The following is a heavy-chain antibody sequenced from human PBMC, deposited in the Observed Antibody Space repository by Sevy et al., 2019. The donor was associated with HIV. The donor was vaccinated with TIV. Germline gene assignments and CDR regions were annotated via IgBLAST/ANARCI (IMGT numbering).Heavy chain of an antibody. J-gene: IGHJ6*02. V-gene: IGHV3-64*02. Sequence: GGSLRLSCAASGFTFSNYAIHWVRQAPGMRLQYASGISSDGGRTYYEDSVKGRFTISRDNSKNTLYLQMGSLRLEDMAVYYCVRGIPAPGKAYYYYGMDVWGQGTTVTVSS. D-gene: IGHD6-13*01. CDR2: ISSDGGRT. CDR3: VRGIPAPGKAYYYYGMDV. CDR1: GFTFSNYA.